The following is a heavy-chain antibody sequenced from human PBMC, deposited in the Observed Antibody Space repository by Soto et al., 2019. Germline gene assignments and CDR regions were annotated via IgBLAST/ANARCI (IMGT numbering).Heavy chain of an antibody. CDR2: IYHSGTT. V-gene: IGHV4-59*01. CDR1: DGSIRSYY. Sequence: KPSETLSLTCTVSDGSIRSYYWSWIRQPPGKGLEWIGYIYHSGTTSYNPSLKSRVTISINTSKNQFSLKLNSVTAADTAVYYCAREDSRWFDPWGQGTLVTVSS. CDR3: AREDSRWFDP. J-gene: IGHJ5*02.